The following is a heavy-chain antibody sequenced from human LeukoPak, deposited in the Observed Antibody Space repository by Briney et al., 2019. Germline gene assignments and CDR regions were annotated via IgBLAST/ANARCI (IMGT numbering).Heavy chain of an antibody. CDR2: IWYDGSNK. D-gene: IGHD4-17*01. Sequence: GGSLRLSCAASGFTFSSYGMHWVRQAPGKGLEWVAVIWYDGSNKYYADSVKGRFTISRDNSKNTLYLQMNSLRAEDTAVYYCARTHGDYGSNWFDPWGQGTLVPVSS. J-gene: IGHJ5*02. CDR3: ARTHGDYGSNWFDP. CDR1: GFTFSSYG. V-gene: IGHV3-33*01.